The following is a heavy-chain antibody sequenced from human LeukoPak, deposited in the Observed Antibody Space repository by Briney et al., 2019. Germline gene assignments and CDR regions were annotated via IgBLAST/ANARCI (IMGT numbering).Heavy chain of an antibody. V-gene: IGHV3-30*18. CDR1: GFTFSSYG. J-gene: IGHJ4*02. Sequence: PGRSLRLSCAASGFTFSSYGMHWVRQAPGKGLEWVAVISYDGSNKYYADSVKGRFTISRDNSKNTLYLQMNSLRAEDTAVYYCANNYYDSKGSFDYWGQGTLVTVSS. CDR3: ANNYYDSKGSFDY. CDR2: ISYDGSNK. D-gene: IGHD3-22*01.